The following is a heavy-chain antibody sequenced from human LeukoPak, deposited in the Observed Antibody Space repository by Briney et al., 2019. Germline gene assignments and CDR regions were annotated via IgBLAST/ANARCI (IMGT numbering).Heavy chain of an antibody. Sequence: SETPSLTCAVSGGSISSSNWWSWVRQPPGKGLEWLGEIYHSGSTNYNPSLKSRVTISVDKSKNQFAPKLSSVAAADTTVYYCARDGYGSGSYSNWFDPWGQGTLVTVSS. J-gene: IGHJ5*02. CDR3: ARDGYGSGSYSNWFDP. CDR2: IYHSGST. D-gene: IGHD3-10*01. V-gene: IGHV4-4*02. CDR1: GGSISSSNW.